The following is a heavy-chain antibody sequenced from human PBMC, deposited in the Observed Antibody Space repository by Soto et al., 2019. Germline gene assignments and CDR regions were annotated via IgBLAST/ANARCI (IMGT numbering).Heavy chain of an antibody. Sequence: EVQLVESGGGFVQPGGSLRLSCAASGFTLSGRSMHWVRQAPGKGLVWVSGIDNAGTDSTYADSVKGRFTSSRDNATNMLYLPMNSLRVEDTAVYYCARGWFGPDVWGKGTTVTVSS. D-gene: IGHD3-10*01. CDR3: ARGWFGPDV. CDR1: GFTLSGRS. CDR2: IDNAGTDS. V-gene: IGHV3-74*01. J-gene: IGHJ6*04.